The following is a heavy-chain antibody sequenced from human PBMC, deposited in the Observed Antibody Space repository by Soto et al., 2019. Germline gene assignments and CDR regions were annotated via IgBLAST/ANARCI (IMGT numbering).Heavy chain of an antibody. Sequence: PGESLKISCKGSGYSFTSYWIGWVRQMPGKGLEWMGIIYPGDSDTRYSPSFQGQVTISADKSISTAYLQWSSLKASDTAMYYCARLGSLVPAAKYYYYYMDVWGKGTTVTVSS. CDR2: IYPGDSDT. J-gene: IGHJ6*03. V-gene: IGHV5-51*01. CDR1: GYSFTSYW. CDR3: ARLGSLVPAAKYYYYYMDV. D-gene: IGHD2-2*01.